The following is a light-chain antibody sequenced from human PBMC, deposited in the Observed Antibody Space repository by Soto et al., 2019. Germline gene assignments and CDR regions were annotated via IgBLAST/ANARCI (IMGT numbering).Light chain of an antibody. J-gene: IGKJ5*01. Sequence: EIVLTQSPGTLSLSPGEGATLSCRASQSVSSSYLAWYQKKPGQAPRLLIYGASSRATGIPDRFSGSGSGTDFTLTISRLEPEDFAVYYCQQDGSSPITFGQGTRLEIK. CDR1: QSVSSSY. CDR2: GAS. V-gene: IGKV3-20*01. CDR3: QQDGSSPIT.